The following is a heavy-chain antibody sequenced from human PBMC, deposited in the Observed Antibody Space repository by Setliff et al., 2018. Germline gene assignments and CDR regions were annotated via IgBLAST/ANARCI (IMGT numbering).Heavy chain of an antibody. CDR2: IYTSGVT. Sequence: PSETLSLTCTVSGGSVSSGSYYWSWIRQPAGKGLEWIGRIYTSGVTNYYPSLKSRVTMSVDTSKNQFSLNLSSVTAADTAVYYCAGEALGELLSFDYWGQGTLVTVSS. CDR3: AGEALGELLSFDY. J-gene: IGHJ4*02. CDR1: GGSVSSGSYY. D-gene: IGHD1-26*01. V-gene: IGHV4-61*02.